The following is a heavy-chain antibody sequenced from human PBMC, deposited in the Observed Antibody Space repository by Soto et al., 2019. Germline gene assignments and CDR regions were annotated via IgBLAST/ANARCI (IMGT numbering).Heavy chain of an antibody. CDR3: WIDSYYYYGMDV. Sequence: PWESLKISCKGSGYSFTSYWISWVRQMPGKGLEWRGRSDPSDSYTNYSPPFQGHVTISVDKSISTAYLQWSSLKASDTAMYYCWIDSYYYYGMDVWGQGTTVTVSS. CDR1: GYSFTSYW. D-gene: IGHD3-9*01. V-gene: IGHV5-10-1*01. J-gene: IGHJ6*02. CDR2: SDPSDSYT.